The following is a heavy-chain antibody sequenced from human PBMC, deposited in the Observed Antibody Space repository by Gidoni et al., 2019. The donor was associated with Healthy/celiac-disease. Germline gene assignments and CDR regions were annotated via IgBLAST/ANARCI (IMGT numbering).Heavy chain of an antibody. V-gene: IGHV1-24*01. CDR3: ATVQEGRRDLGWYLMGILKTASDAFDI. CDR2: FDPEDGET. CDR1: GYTLTELS. J-gene: IGHJ3*02. Sequence: QVQLVQSGAEVKKPGASVKVSCKVSGYTLTELSIHWVRQAPGKGLEWMGGFDPEDGETIYAQKFQGRVTMTEDTSTDTAYMELSSLRSEDTAVYYCATVQEGRRDLGWYLMGILKTASDAFDIWGQGTMVTVSS. D-gene: IGHD2-21*02.